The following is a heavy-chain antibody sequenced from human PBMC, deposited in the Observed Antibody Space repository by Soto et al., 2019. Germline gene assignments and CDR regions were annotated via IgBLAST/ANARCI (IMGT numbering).Heavy chain of an antibody. CDR2: IIPIFGTA. J-gene: IGHJ6*02. CDR1: GGTFSSYA. V-gene: IGHV1-69*01. Sequence: QVQLVQSGAEVKKPGSSVKVSCKASGGTFSSYAISWVRQAPGQGLEWMGGIIPIFGTANYAQKFQGRVTITADESPSTAYMGLSSLRSEDTAVYYCAREGAIPLTTDHYYYYGMDVWGQGTTVTVSS. D-gene: IGHD1-1*01. CDR3: AREGAIPLTTDHYYYYGMDV.